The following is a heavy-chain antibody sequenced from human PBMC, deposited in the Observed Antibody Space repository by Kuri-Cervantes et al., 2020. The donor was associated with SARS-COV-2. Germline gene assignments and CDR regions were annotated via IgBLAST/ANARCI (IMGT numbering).Heavy chain of an antibody. CDR2: IYTGGTT. D-gene: IGHD6-13*01. Sequence: LSLTCAASGFTVSSRYMTWVRQAPGKGLEWVSTIYTGGTTDYADSVKGRFTISRDNSKNTLYLQMNSLRAEDTAVYYCASRYSSSWYAVDYWGQGTLVTVSS. J-gene: IGHJ4*02. CDR1: GFTVSSRY. V-gene: IGHV3-66*02. CDR3: ASRYSSSWYAVDY.